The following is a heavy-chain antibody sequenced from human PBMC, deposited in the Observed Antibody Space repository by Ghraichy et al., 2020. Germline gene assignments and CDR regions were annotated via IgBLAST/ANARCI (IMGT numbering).Heavy chain of an antibody. CDR1: GGSISSGGYY. CDR3: AIGETYSSSWFRFDP. CDR2: IYYSGST. J-gene: IGHJ5*02. D-gene: IGHD6-13*01. V-gene: IGHV4-31*03. Sequence: SQTLSLTCTVSGGSISSGGYYWSWIRQHPGKGLEWIGYIYYSGSTYYNPSLKSRVTISVDTSKNQFSLKLSSVTAADTAVYYCAIGETYSSSWFRFDPWGQETLVTVSS.